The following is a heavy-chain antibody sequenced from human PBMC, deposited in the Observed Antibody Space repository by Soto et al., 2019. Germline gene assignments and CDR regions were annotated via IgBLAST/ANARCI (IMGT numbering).Heavy chain of an antibody. J-gene: IGHJ6*02. Sequence: SQTLSLTCTVSGASIRRSAYWGWIRQPPGKGLEWIGSIYSIGNTYYNPSLKSGVTISADTSKNQFSLNLISVTAADTAVYYCRRSSRYSTDVWGQGITVTVSS. CDR1: GASIRRSAY. D-gene: IGHD6-19*01. CDR3: RRSSRYSTDV. V-gene: IGHV4-39*01. CDR2: IYSIGNT.